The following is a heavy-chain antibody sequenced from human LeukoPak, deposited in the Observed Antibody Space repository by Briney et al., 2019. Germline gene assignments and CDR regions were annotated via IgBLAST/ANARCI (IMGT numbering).Heavy chain of an antibody. V-gene: IGHV4-59*03. CDR2: AYYSGNT. CDR1: GTAITSSY. D-gene: IGHD4-11*01. J-gene: IGHJ5*02. CDR3: ALTTVTTGFWFAP. Sequence: SETLSLICNVSGTAITSSYWSWIRQSPGKGLEWIGFAYYSGNTNYNPALKSRVTMSVDTSNNQFSLKLNSVTTADTAVYYCALTTVTTGFWFAPWSQGILVSVSS.